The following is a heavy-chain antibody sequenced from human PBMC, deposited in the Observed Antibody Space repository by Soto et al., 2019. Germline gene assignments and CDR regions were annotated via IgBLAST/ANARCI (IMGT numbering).Heavy chain of an antibody. J-gene: IGHJ6*02. CDR3: ARERTSKGGMDV. Sequence: GGSLRLSCAASGFTFSNDWMNWVRQGPGKGLEWVSRIISGGTRVTYADSVKGRFTIARDNAKNTLYLEMHSLTAEDTAVYYCARERTSKGGMDVWGQGTTVTVSS. V-gene: IGHV3-74*01. CDR2: IISGGTRV. CDR1: GFTFSNDW.